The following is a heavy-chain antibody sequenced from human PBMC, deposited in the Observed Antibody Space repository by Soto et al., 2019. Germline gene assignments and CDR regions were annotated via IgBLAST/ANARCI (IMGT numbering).Heavy chain of an antibody. J-gene: IGHJ6*02. CDR3: ARERTSKGGMDV. Sequence: GGSLRLSCAASGFTFSNDWMNWVRQGPGKGLEWVSRIISGGTRVTYADSVKGRFTIARDNAKNTLYLEMHSLTAEDTAVYYCARERTSKGGMDVWGQGTTVTVSS. V-gene: IGHV3-74*01. CDR2: IISGGTRV. CDR1: GFTFSNDW.